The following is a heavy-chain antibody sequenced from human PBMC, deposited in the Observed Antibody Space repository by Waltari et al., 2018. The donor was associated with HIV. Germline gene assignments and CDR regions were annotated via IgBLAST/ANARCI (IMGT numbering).Heavy chain of an antibody. Sequence: QVQLVEAGGGVVQPGRSLRLSCAASGFLSSSYGMHWVRQAPGKGLEWVVVIWFDGNHKYYSDSVKGRFTISRDNSKDTVDLQMNSLRTEDTGVYYCARGDIILMVYTIDYWGQGTLVSVSS. CDR1: GFLSSSYG. D-gene: IGHD2-8*01. J-gene: IGHJ4*02. CDR3: ARGDIILMVYTIDY. V-gene: IGHV3-33*01. CDR2: IWFDGNHK.